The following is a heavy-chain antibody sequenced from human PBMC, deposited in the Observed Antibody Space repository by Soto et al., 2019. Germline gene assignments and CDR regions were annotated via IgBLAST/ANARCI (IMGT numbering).Heavy chain of an antibody. CDR3: ARGYDYDSGGYLFDY. Sequence: SETLSLTCSVSGGSVSSNIYYWTWIRQHPGKGPEWIGHIYYSGSTYYNPSLKSRVTISLDMSKNQFSLKLTSVSAADTAVYYCARGYDYDSGGYLFDYWGQGTLVTVSS. V-gene: IGHV4-31*03. D-gene: IGHD3-22*01. J-gene: IGHJ4*02. CDR2: IYYSGST. CDR1: GGSVSSNIYY.